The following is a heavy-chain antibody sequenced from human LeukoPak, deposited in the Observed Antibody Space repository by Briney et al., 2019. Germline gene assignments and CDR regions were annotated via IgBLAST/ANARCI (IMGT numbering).Heavy chain of an antibody. CDR1: GYTFTSYG. Sequence: AASVKVSCKASGYTFTSYGISWVRQAPGQGLEWMGWISAYNGNTNYAQKLQGRVTMTTDTSTSTAYMELRSLRSDDTAVYYCASGGYADYYYYMGVWGKGTTVTVSS. V-gene: IGHV1-18*01. D-gene: IGHD5-12*01. CDR2: ISAYNGNT. J-gene: IGHJ6*03. CDR3: ASGGYADYYYYMGV.